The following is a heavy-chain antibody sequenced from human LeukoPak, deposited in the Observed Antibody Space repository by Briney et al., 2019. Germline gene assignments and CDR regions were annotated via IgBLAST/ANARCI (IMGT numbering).Heavy chain of an antibody. J-gene: IGHJ4*02. V-gene: IGHV3-21*01. Sequence: PGGSLRLSCAASGFTFSSYSMNWVRQAPGKGLEWVSSISSSSSYIYYADSVKGRFTISRDNAKNSLYLQMNSLRAEDTAVYYCARAHSAAPAFDYWGQGTLVTVSS. CDR1: GFTFSSYS. CDR2: ISSSSSYI. D-gene: IGHD6-25*01. CDR3: ARAHSAAPAFDY.